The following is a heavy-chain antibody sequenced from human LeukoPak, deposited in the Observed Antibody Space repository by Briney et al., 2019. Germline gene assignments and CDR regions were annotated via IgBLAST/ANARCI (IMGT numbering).Heavy chain of an antibody. CDR3: ARESYGDYAAYNFDY. CDR2: INPNSGGT. J-gene: IGHJ4*02. D-gene: IGHD4-17*01. V-gene: IGHV1-2*06. Sequence: ASVKVSCKASGYTFTGYYMHWVRQAPGQGLEWMGRINPNSGGTNCAQKFQGRVTMTRDTSISTAYMELSRLRSDDTAVYYCARESYGDYAAYNFDYWGQGTLVTVSS. CDR1: GYTFTGYY.